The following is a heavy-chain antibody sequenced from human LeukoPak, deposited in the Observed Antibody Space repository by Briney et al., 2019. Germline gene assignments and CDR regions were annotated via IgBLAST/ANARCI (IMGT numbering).Heavy chain of an antibody. CDR2: IYTSGST. CDR3: ARPVPYYYYMDV. Sequence: TSSETLSLTCTVSGVSISSYYWSWLRQPPGKGLEWIGYIYTSGSTNYNPSLKSRVTISVDTSKNQFSLKLSSVTAADTAVYYCARPVPYYYYMDVWGKGTTVTVSS. CDR1: GVSISSYY. J-gene: IGHJ6*03. V-gene: IGHV4-4*09.